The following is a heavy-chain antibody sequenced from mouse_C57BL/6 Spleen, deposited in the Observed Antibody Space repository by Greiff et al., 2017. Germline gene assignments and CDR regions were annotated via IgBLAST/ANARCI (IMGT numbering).Heavy chain of an antibody. CDR2: IDPSDSYT. CDR3: ARSRVTYFDY. Sequence: QVQLQQPGAELVMPGASVKLSCKASGYTFTSYWMHWVKQRPGQGLEWIGEIDPSDSYTNYKQKFKGKSTLTVDKSSSTAYMQLSSLTSEYSAVYYCARSRVTYFDYWGQGTTLTVSS. D-gene: IGHD2-3*01. J-gene: IGHJ2*01. CDR1: GYTFTSYW. V-gene: IGHV1-69*01.